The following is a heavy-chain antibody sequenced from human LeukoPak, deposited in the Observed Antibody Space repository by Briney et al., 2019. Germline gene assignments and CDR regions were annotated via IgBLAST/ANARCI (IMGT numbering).Heavy chain of an antibody. D-gene: IGHD3-3*01. V-gene: IGHV6-1*01. CDR3: ARDQGYYDFWSGYRWYYFDY. CDR1: GDSVSSNSAA. Sequence: SQTLSLTCAISGDSVSSNSAAWNWIRQSPSRGLEWLGRTYYRSKWYNDYAVSVKSRITINPDTSKNKFSLQLNSVTPEDTAVYYCARDQGYYDFWSGYRWYYFDYWGQGTLVLVSS. J-gene: IGHJ4*02. CDR2: TYYRSKWYN.